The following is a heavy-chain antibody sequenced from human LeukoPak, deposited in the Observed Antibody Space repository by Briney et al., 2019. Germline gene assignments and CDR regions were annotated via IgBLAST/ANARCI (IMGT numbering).Heavy chain of an antibody. CDR1: GFTFSGHW. V-gene: IGHV3-74*01. CDR3: VKSSSAYSHFGHN. D-gene: IGHD3-22*01. CDR2: TNSDGSSR. Sequence: AGGSLRLSCAVSGFTFSGHWMFWVRHAPGKGLEWGSSTNSDGSSRVYTDSVKGRFTISRVNYKNFVDLQMNSLRAEDTAMYFCVKSSSAYSHFGHNWGQGTHVTVSS. J-gene: IGHJ4*02.